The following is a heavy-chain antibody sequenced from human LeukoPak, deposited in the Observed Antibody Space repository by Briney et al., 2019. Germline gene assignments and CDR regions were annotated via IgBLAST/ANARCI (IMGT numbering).Heavy chain of an antibody. J-gene: IGHJ4*02. CDR1: GGSISSYY. Sequence: SETLSLTCTVSGGSISSYYWSWIRQPPGKGLEWIGYIYYSGSTNYNPSLKSRVTISVDTSKNQFSLKLSSVTAADTAVYYCARSSYDSSGYYYEEGYLDYWGQGTLVTVPS. D-gene: IGHD3-22*01. CDR2: IYYSGST. V-gene: IGHV4-59*01. CDR3: ARSSYDSSGYYYEEGYLDY.